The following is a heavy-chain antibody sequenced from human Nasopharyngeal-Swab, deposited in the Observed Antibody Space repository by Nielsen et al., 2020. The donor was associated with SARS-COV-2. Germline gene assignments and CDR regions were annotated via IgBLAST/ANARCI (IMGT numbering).Heavy chain of an antibody. CDR1: GFTFSSYS. V-gene: IGHV3-21*01. D-gene: IGHD5-12*01. Sequence: GESLKISCAASGFTFSSYSMNWVRQAPGKGLEWVSSISSYSSDINYADSLKGRFIISRDNAKNSLYLQMNSLRAEDTAVYYCAREGVDSASDYSEPFDIWGQGTMVTVPS. J-gene: IGHJ3*02. CDR3: AREGVDSASDYSEPFDI. CDR2: ISSYSSDI.